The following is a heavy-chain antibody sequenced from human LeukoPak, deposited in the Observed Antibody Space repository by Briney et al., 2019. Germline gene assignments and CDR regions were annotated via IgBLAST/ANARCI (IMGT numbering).Heavy chain of an antibody. CDR1: GFTFCSYA. Sequence: GVSLRLSCAASGFTFCSYAMHWVRQAPGKGLEWVAVISYDGSNKYYADTVKGRFTISRDNSKNTLYLQMNSLRAEDTAVYYCATDMLDFWSGSNDYYYYYGMDVWGQGTTVTVSS. V-gene: IGHV3-30*04. CDR2: ISYDGSNK. D-gene: IGHD3-3*01. CDR3: ATDMLDFWSGSNDYYYYYGMDV. J-gene: IGHJ6*02.